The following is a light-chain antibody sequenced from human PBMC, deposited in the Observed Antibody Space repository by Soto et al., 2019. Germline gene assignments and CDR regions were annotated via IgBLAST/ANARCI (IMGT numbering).Light chain of an antibody. J-gene: IGKJ5*01. CDR3: MQTLQGVT. V-gene: IGKV3-11*01. Sequence: EIVLTQSPATLSLSPGERATLSCRASQSVSSYLAWYQQKPGQAPRLLIYDASNRATGIPARFSGSGTGTDFTLKVSRVEAGDVGTYYCMQTLQGVTFGQGTRLEIQ. CDR1: QSVSSY. CDR2: DAS.